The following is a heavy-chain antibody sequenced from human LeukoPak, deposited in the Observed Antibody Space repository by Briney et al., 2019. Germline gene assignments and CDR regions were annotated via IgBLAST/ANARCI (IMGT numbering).Heavy chain of an antibody. CDR1: GYTFTDYY. D-gene: IGHD1-26*01. J-gene: IGHJ6*03. CDR2: INPNSGGT. Sequence: ASVKVSCKASGYTFTDYYIHWVRQAPRQGLEWMGWINPNSGGTNYAQKFQGRVTMTRDMSTSTVYMELRSLRSDDTAVYYCAREMVGATPPVYYMDVWGKGTTVTISS. CDR3: AREMVGATPPVYYMDV. V-gene: IGHV1-2*02.